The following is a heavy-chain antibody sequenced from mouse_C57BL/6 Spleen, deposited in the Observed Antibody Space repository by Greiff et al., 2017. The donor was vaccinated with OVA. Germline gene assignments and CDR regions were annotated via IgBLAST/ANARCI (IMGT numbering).Heavy chain of an antibody. CDR1: GYTFTSYW. CDR3: ARLDGYYNAMDY. CDR2: IYPGSGST. J-gene: IGHJ4*01. Sequence: QVQLKQPGAELVKPGASVKMSCKASGYTFTSYWITWVKQRPGQGLEWIGDIYPGSGSTNYTEKFKSKATLTVDTSASTTYMQLSSLASEDSSVYYCARLDGYYNAMDYWGQGTSVTVSS. V-gene: IGHV1-55*01. D-gene: IGHD2-3*01.